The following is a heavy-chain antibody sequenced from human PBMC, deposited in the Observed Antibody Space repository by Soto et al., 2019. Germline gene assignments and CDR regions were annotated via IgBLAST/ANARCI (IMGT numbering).Heavy chain of an antibody. CDR1: GGSFSGYY. CDR2: INHSGST. D-gene: IGHD3-10*01. V-gene: IGHV4-34*01. CDR3: ALFQGDGSGSYYPGSWNWFDP. Sequence: QVQLQQWGAGLLKPSETLSLTCAVYGGSFSGYYWSWIRQPPGKGLEWIGEINHSGSTNYNPSLNSRVTLSVDTSKNQFSLKVSSVTAADTAVYYCALFQGDGSGSYYPGSWNWFDPWGQGTLVTVSS. J-gene: IGHJ5*02.